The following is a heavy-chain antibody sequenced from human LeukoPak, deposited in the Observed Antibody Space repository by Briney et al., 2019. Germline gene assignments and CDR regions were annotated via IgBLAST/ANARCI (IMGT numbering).Heavy chain of an antibody. V-gene: IGHV3-23*01. D-gene: IGHD3-10*01. CDR3: AKIVDGSGTYT. J-gene: IGHJ5*02. CDR1: GFTFSSYA. CDR2: ITGDGAGT. Sequence: RGSLRLSCAHSGFTFSSYAITWVRQAPGKGREGVASITGDGAGTFYADSVRGRFTISRDNSRNTLYLEMDSLRPEDTAVYYCAKIVDGSGTYTWGQGILVTVSS.